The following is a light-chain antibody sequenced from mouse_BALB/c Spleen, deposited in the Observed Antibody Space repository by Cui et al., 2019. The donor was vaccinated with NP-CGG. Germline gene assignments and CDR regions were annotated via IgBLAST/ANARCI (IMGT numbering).Light chain of an antibody. Sequence: QAVFTQESALTTSPGETVTLTCRSSTGAVTTTNYANWVQEKPDHLFTGLIGGTNNRAPGVPARFSGSLIGDKAALTITGAQTEDEAIYFCARWYSNHWVFGGGTKLTVL. CDR1: TGAVTTTNY. CDR2: GTN. V-gene: IGLV1*01. J-gene: IGLJ1*01. CDR3: ARWYSNHWV.